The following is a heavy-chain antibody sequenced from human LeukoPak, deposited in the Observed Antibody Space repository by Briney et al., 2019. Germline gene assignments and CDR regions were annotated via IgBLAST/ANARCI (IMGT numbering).Heavy chain of an antibody. CDR1: GFTFSSYA. CDR3: ARDHPLLWFGEDSFDY. D-gene: IGHD3-10*01. Sequence: PGRSLRLSCAASGFTFSSYAMHWVRQAPGKGLEWVSAISGSGGSTYYADSVKGRFIISRDNSKNRLYLQMNRLRAEDTAVYYCARDHPLLWFGEDSFDYWGQGTLVTVSS. J-gene: IGHJ4*02. CDR2: ISGSGGST. V-gene: IGHV3-23*01.